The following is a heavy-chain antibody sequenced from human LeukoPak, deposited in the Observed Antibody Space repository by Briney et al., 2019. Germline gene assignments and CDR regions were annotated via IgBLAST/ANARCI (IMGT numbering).Heavy chain of an antibody. D-gene: IGHD3-9*01. CDR1: GFTFSSYT. V-gene: IGHV3-48*02. CDR2: ISSSSSTI. Sequence: GGSLRLSCAASGFTFSSYTMNWVRQAPGKGLEWVSYISSSSSTIYYADSVKGRFTISRDNAKKSLYLQMNSLRDEDTAVYYCARGYYDILTGYYPYFDNWGQGTLVTVSS. J-gene: IGHJ4*02. CDR3: ARGYYDILTGYYPYFDN.